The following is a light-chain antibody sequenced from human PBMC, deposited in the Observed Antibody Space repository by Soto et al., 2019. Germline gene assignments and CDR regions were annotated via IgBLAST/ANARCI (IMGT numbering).Light chain of an antibody. Sequence: DIVMTQSPDSLAVSLGERATINCKSSQSVLYSSNNKNYLAWYQQKPGQPPKLLISLASTRESGVPDRFSGSGSVTDFTLTISSLQAEDVAVYYCQQYYSTPYTFGQGTKLEIK. CDR1: QSVLYSSNNKNY. CDR2: LAS. V-gene: IGKV4-1*01. J-gene: IGKJ2*01. CDR3: QQYYSTPYT.